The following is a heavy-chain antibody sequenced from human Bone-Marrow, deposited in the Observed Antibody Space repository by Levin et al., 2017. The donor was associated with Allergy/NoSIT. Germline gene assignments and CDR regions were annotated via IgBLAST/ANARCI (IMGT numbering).Heavy chain of an antibody. J-gene: IGHJ4*02. V-gene: IGHV4-59*11. CDR1: GGSITSHY. D-gene: IGHD7-27*01. CDR3: ARSRAWGPFDS. Sequence: TGGSLRLSCTVSGGSITSHYWSWIRQPPGKGLEWIGFISFSGNTNYNPSLKSRVTISRDTSKNHFSLKVTSVTAADTAVYYCARSRAWGPFDSWGQGTLVTVSS. CDR2: ISFSGNT.